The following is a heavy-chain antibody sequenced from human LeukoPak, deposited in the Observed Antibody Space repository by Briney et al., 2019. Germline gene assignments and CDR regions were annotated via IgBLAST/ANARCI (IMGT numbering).Heavy chain of an antibody. CDR2: ISGSGGNT. CDR1: GFTFDDYD. Sequence: GGSLRLSCAASGFTFDDYDMSWVRQAPGKGLEWVSSISGSGGNTYYADSVKGRFTISRDNSKNTLFLQMNSLKADDTAVYYCAKGGGGVLASWGQGTLVTVSS. V-gene: IGHV3-23*01. D-gene: IGHD3-16*01. CDR3: AKGGGGVLAS. J-gene: IGHJ4*02.